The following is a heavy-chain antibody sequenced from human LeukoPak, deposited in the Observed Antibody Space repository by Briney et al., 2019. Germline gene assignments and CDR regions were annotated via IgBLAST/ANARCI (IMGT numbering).Heavy chain of an antibody. J-gene: IGHJ5*02. D-gene: IGHD3-22*01. Sequence: GGSLRLSCAASGFTFSSYAMHWVRQAPGKGLEWVAVISYDGSNKYYADSVKGRFTISRDNSKNTLYLQMNSLRAEDTAVYYCANSKVVVSWFDPWGQGTLVTVSS. V-gene: IGHV3-30-3*02. CDR3: ANSKVVVSWFDP. CDR1: GFTFSSYA. CDR2: ISYDGSNK.